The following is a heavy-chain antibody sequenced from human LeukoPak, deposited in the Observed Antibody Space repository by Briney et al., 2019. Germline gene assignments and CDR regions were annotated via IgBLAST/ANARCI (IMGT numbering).Heavy chain of an antibody. J-gene: IGHJ6*02. D-gene: IGHD3-16*01. V-gene: IGHV3-23*01. Sequence: GGSLRLSCAASGFTFSSYAMSWVRQAPGKGLEWVSSISASGGSTYYADSVKGRFTISRDNSKNTLYLQMNSPRAEDTAVYYCARGLGDYYYYGMDVWGQGTTVTVSS. CDR3: ARGLGDYYYYGMDV. CDR1: GFTFSSYA. CDR2: ISASGGST.